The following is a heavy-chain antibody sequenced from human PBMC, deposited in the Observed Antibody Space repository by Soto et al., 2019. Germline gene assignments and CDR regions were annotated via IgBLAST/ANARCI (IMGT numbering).Heavy chain of an antibody. CDR3: VRSMIIVVRLIGLDY. J-gene: IGHJ4*02. Sequence: TGGSLRLSCGASGFTFRSYAMHWVRQTPGKGLEWVAVISYDGSNKHYADSVKGRFSISRDNSKNMLYLQMDSLSTEDTAVYYCVRSMIIVVRLIGLDYWGQGTLVTVSP. CDR1: GFTFRSYA. D-gene: IGHD3-22*01. V-gene: IGHV3-30-3*01. CDR2: ISYDGSNK.